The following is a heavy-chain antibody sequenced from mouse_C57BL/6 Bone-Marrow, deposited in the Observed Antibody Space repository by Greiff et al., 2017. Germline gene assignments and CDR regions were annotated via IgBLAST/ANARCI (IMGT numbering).Heavy chain of an antibody. V-gene: IGHV14-2*01. CDR2: IDPEDGAT. J-gene: IGHJ2*01. D-gene: IGHD2-3*01. CDR1: GFNIKDYY. CDR3: ARGIYDGYFYIDY. Sequence: VQLKESGAELVKPGASVKLSCTASGFNIKDYYMHWVKQRTEQGLEWIGRIDPEDGATKYAQKFKGKATLTADTSSNTAYLQLSSLTSEDTAVYYCARGIYDGYFYIDYWGQGTTLTVSS.